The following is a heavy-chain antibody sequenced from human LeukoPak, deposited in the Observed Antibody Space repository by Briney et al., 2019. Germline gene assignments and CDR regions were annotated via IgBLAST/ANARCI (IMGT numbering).Heavy chain of an antibody. Sequence: ASVKVSCKASGYTFTGYYMHWVRQAPGQGLEWMGWINPNSGGTNYAQKFQGRVTMTRDTSISTAYMELSRLRSDDTAVYYCARLHSTTMVRGVNWDYYYGMDVWGQGTTVTVSS. CDR2: INPNSGGT. CDR3: ARLHSTTMVRGVNWDYYYGMDV. CDR1: GYTFTGYY. V-gene: IGHV1-2*02. J-gene: IGHJ6*02. D-gene: IGHD3-10*01.